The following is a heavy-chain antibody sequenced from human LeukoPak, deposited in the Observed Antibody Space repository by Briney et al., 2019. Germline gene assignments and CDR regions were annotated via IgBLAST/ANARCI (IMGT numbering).Heavy chain of an antibody. CDR2: IIPILNVP. V-gene: IGHV1-69*04. Sequence: SVKVSCKASGGTFNDYSISWVRQAPGQGLEWMGRIIPILNVPNYAQKFEGRVTITADKSTSTAYMELSSLKSEDTAVYFCARDRPRARYFDYWGQGTLVTVSS. CDR3: ARDRPRARYFDY. CDR1: GGTFNDYS. J-gene: IGHJ4*02. D-gene: IGHD2-15*01.